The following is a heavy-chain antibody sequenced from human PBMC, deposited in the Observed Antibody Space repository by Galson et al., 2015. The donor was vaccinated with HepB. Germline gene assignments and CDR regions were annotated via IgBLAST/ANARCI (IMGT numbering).Heavy chain of an antibody. D-gene: IGHD7-27*01. J-gene: IGHJ3*02. Sequence: SLRLSCAASGFTFSSYAMHWVRQAPGKGLEYVSAISSNGGSTYYADSVKGRFTISRDNSKNTLYLQMSSLRAEDTAVYYCVKDQRSVGTNWGSYDAFDIWGQGTMVTVSS. V-gene: IGHV3-64D*06. CDR2: ISSNGGST. CDR3: VKDQRSVGTNWGSYDAFDI. CDR1: GFTFSSYA.